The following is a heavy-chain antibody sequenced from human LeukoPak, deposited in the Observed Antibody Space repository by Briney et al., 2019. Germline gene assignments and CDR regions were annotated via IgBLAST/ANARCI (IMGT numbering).Heavy chain of an antibody. J-gene: IGHJ5*01. CDR2: IYYSGST. Sequence: SETLSLTCTVSGGSISSYYWSWIRQPPGKGLEWIGYIYYSGSTNYNYSLKSRVTVSVDTPNNHFSLKMSSVTAADTAMYYCARHVSLDSLISFDSWGQGTLVTVSS. V-gene: IGHV4-59*08. CDR1: GGSISSYY. CDR3: ARHVSLDSLISFDS. D-gene: IGHD3-9*01.